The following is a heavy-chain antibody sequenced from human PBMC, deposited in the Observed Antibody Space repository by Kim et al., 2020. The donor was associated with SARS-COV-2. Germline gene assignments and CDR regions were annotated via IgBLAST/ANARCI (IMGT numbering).Heavy chain of an antibody. D-gene: IGHD6-19*01. J-gene: IGHJ3*02. V-gene: IGHV6-1*01. CDR3: ARYSGGRAFDI. Sequence: SQTLSLTCVISGDSVSSNSVDWNWIRQSPSRGLEWLGRTYYRSKYYNDYSVSVKSRITINPDTSKNQFSLQLNSVTPEDTAVYYCARYSGGRAFDIWGLGTMVTVSS. CDR1: GDSVSSNSVD. CDR2: TYYRSKYYN.